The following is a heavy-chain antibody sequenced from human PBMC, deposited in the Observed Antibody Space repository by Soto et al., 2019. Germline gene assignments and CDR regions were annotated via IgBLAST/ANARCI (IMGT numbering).Heavy chain of an antibody. Sequence: ASVKVSCKASGYTFTSYGISWVRQAPGQGLEWMGWISAYNGNTNYAQKLQGRVTMTTDTSTSTAYMELRSLRSDDTAVYYCSRVKCSGGSCYSGGNNWFDPWGQGTLVTVSS. J-gene: IGHJ5*02. CDR2: ISAYNGNT. V-gene: IGHV1-18*01. D-gene: IGHD2-15*01. CDR1: GYTFTSYG. CDR3: SRVKCSGGSCYSGGNNWFDP.